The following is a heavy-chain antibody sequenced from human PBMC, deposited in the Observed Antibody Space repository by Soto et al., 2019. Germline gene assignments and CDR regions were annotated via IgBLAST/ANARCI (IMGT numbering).Heavy chain of an antibody. D-gene: IGHD3-3*01. CDR3: ALVERYVANFDY. Sequence: VQLVESGGSLVQPGGSLRLSCAASGFTFNKHWMHWVRQAPGKGLVWVARINSDASDTASADSVKGRFTISRDNAKDTLYLQMNSLRIEDTAVYYCALVERYVANFDYWGQGTPVTVSS. V-gene: IGHV3-74*01. CDR2: INSDASDT. CDR1: GFTFNKHW. J-gene: IGHJ4*02.